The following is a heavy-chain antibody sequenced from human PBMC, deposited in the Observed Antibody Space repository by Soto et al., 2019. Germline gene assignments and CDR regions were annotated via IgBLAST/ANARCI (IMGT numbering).Heavy chain of an antibody. CDR3: ARDHHRYSGYDYVDY. J-gene: IGHJ4*02. CDR1: GFTFRDYY. CDR2: ISSSSSYT. D-gene: IGHD5-12*01. Sequence: QVQLVESGGGLVKPGGSLRLSCAASGFTFRDYYMSWIRQAPGKGLEWVSYISSSSSYTNYADSVKGRFTISRDNAKNSLYLQMNSLRADDTAVYYCARDHHRYSGYDYVDYWGQGTLVTVSS. V-gene: IGHV3-11*05.